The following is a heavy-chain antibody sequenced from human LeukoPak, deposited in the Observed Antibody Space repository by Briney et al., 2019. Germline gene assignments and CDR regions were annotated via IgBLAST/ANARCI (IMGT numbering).Heavy chain of an antibody. Sequence: QPGRSLRLSCAASGFTFSSYGMHWVRQAPGKGLEWVAVIWYGGSNKYYADSVKGRFTISRDNSKNTLYLQMNSLRAEDTAVYYCAKAQKDYGDYVIDYWGQGTLVTVSS. CDR3: AKAQKDYGDYVIDY. CDR2: IWYGGSNK. CDR1: GFTFSSYG. D-gene: IGHD4-17*01. V-gene: IGHV3-33*06. J-gene: IGHJ4*02.